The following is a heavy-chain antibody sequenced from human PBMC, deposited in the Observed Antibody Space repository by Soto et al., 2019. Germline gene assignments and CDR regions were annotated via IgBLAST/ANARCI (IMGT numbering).Heavy chain of an antibody. Sequence: GGSLRLSCAASGFTFSSYGMHWVRQAPGKGLGWVAVISYDGSNKYYADSVKGRFTISRDNSKNTLYLQMDSLRAEDTAVYYCAKHGPERIAAAGPTGMDVWGQGTTVTVSS. J-gene: IGHJ6*02. CDR2: ISYDGSNK. V-gene: IGHV3-30*18. D-gene: IGHD6-13*01. CDR3: AKHGPERIAAAGPTGMDV. CDR1: GFTFSSYG.